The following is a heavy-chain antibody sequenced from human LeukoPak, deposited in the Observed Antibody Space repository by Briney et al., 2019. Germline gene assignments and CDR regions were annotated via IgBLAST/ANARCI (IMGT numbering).Heavy chain of an antibody. J-gene: IGHJ4*02. V-gene: IGHV3-7*01. Sequence: GGSLRLSCAASGFTFSSHWMTWVRQAPGKGLEWVANMKEDGSQETYVDSVKGRFTISRDNAENSLYLQMNNVRAEDTAVYYCARYSYKHDCWGQGTLVTVSS. CDR1: GFTFSSHW. CDR2: MKEDGSQE. CDR3: ARYSYKHDC. D-gene: IGHD2-15*01.